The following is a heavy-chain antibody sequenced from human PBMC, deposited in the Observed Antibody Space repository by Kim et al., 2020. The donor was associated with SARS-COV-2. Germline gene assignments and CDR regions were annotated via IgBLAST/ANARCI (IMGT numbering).Heavy chain of an antibody. CDR2: INPNSGGT. Sequence: ASVKVSCKASGYTFTGYYMHWVRQAPGQGLEWMGRINPNSGGTNYAQKFQGRVTMTRDTSISTAYMELSRLRSDDTAVYYCARDLYPGDRYYDILTGYSADYYGMDVWGQGTTVTVSS. D-gene: IGHD3-9*01. V-gene: IGHV1-2*06. J-gene: IGHJ6*02. CDR1: GYTFTGYY. CDR3: ARDLYPGDRYYDILTGYSADYYGMDV.